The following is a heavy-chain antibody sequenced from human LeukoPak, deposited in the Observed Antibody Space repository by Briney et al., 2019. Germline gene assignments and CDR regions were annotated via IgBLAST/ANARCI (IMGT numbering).Heavy chain of an antibody. Sequence: SETLSLTCTVSGGSISSGGYYWSWIRQPPGKGLEWIGYIYHSGSTYYNPSLKSRVTISVDRSKNQFSLKLSSVTAADTAVYYCARYSSSRGIVDAFDIWGQGTMVTVSS. CDR1: GGSISSGGYY. J-gene: IGHJ3*02. CDR3: ARYSSSRGIVDAFDI. CDR2: IYHSGST. D-gene: IGHD6-6*01. V-gene: IGHV4-30-2*01.